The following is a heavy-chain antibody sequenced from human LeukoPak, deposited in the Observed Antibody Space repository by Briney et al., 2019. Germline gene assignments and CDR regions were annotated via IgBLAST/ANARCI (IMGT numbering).Heavy chain of an antibody. V-gene: IGHV1-2*02. CDR1: GYAFTGYY. Sequence: GASVKVSCKASGYAFTGYYIHWVRQAPGQGLEYMGWINPNSGGTNSTQKFQGRVTMTRDTSISTVYLELSRLRSDDTAVYYCARDWNFSDWGQGTLVAVSS. D-gene: IGHD1-1*01. CDR2: INPNSGGT. J-gene: IGHJ4*02. CDR3: ARDWNFSD.